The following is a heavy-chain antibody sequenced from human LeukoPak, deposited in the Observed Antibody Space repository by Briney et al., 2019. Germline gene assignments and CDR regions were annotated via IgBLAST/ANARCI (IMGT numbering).Heavy chain of an antibody. CDR2: IYTSGST. Sequence: SETLSLTCSVSGYSIRSDYYWGWIRQPAGKGLEWIGRIYTSGSTNYNPSLKSRVTISVDTSKNQFSLKLSSVTAADTAVYYCASGEAGYSYGPFDYWGQGTLVTVSS. V-gene: IGHV4-61*02. CDR1: GYSIRSDYY. J-gene: IGHJ4*02. D-gene: IGHD5-18*01. CDR3: ASGEAGYSYGPFDY.